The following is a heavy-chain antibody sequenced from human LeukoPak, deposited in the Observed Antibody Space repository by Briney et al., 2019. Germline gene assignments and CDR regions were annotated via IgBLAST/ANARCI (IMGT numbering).Heavy chain of an antibody. CDR2: IYSGGST. CDR3: ARELTYYYDSSGYSDY. CDR1: GFTVSSNY. D-gene: IGHD3-22*01. Sequence: GGSLRLSCAASGFTVSSNYMSWVRQAPGKGLEWVSVIYSGGSTYYADSVKGRFTISRDNAKNSLYLQMNSLRAEDTAVYYCARELTYYYDSSGYSDYWGQGTLVTVFS. V-gene: IGHV3-53*01. J-gene: IGHJ4*02.